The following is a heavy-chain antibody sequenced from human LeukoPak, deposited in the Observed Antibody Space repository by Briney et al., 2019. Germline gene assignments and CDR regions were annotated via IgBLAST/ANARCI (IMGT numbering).Heavy chain of an antibody. V-gene: IGHV4-39*01. CDR3: ARINYYGSGRDYYYYYMDV. D-gene: IGHD3-10*01. CDR1: GGSISSSSYY. J-gene: IGHJ6*03. Sequence: SETLSLTCTVSGGSISSSSYYWGWIRQPPGKGLEWIGSIYYSESTYYNPSLKSRVTISVDTSKNQFSLKLSSVTATDTAVYYCARINYYGSGRDYYYYYMDVWGKGTTVTISS. CDR2: IYYSEST.